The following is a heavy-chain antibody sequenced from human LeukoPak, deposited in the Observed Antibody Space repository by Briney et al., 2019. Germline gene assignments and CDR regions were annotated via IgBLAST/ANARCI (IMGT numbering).Heavy chain of an antibody. CDR1: GFSFKTDG. J-gene: IGHJ5*02. V-gene: IGHV3-30*02. CDR3: TRGDDYGSKARLPKFNWSDP. D-gene: IGHD4-17*01. Sequence: GGSLRLSCAASGFSFKTDGMHWVSQAPGKGLEWVAFIRHDGSLIYYSESAKGRFTISRDNSKNTLYLQMSSLTTDDTALYYCTRGDDYGSKARLPKFNWSDPWGQGSLVTVSS. CDR2: IRHDGSLI.